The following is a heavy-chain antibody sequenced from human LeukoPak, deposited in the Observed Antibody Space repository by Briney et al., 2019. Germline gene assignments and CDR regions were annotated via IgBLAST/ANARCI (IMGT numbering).Heavy chain of an antibody. CDR3: ARANVVAASGPNWFDP. J-gene: IGHJ5*02. V-gene: IGHV4-59*12. CDR2: IYYSGST. Sequence: PSETLSLTCTVSGGSISSYYWSWIRQPPGKGLEWIGYIYYSGSTNYNPSLKSRVTISVDTSKNQFSLKLSSVTAADTAVYYCARANVVAASGPNWFDPWGQGTLVTVSS. CDR1: GGSISSYY. D-gene: IGHD2-15*01.